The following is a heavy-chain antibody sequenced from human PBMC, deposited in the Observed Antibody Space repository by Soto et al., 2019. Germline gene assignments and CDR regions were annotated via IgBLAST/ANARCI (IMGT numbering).Heavy chain of an antibody. CDR1: GGTFINYA. CDR3: ARDRGLVADRTTTNWLDP. D-gene: IGHD6-13*01. CDR2: ITPIFGTR. V-gene: IGHV1-69*12. J-gene: IGHJ5*02. Sequence: QVQLVQSGTEVKKPGSSVKVSCEASGGTFINYAFTWVRQAPGQGLEWMGGITPIFGTRNYAQKFQGSVTLTADESPSTVYMELSSLKSEDTAVYYCARDRGLVADRTTTNWLDPWGQGTLVTVSS.